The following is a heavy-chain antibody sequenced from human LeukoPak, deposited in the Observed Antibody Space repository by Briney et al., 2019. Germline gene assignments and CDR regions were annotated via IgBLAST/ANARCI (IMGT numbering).Heavy chain of an antibody. D-gene: IGHD2-21*01. J-gene: IGHJ5*02. CDR1: GYSFTGYH. CDR2: SNPHTGVT. CDR3: ARGLGRYCYGGDCYVPPNFFDP. V-gene: IGHV1-2*02. Sequence: GASVTVSCMASGYSFTGYHMHGVRQAPGQGVEWMGWSNPHTGVTKYIQRFQDRVTMTRDPSVSTVYMELRKLKPDDTAMYYSARGLGRYCYGGDCYVPPNFFDPWGQGTMVTVSS.